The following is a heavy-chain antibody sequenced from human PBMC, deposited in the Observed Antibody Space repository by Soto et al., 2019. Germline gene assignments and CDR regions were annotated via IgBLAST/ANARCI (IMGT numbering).Heavy chain of an antibody. CDR3: VDRRVQIFDF. CDR1: GFSLSTNGEG. Sequence: QITLKESGPTLVQPTQTLTLTCTFSGFSLSTNGEGVGWIRQPPGKALEWLALVYWDDDKRYSPSLKSRLTITKDTSKSQVVVTMTNMDPVDTATYYCVDRRVQIFDFWGQGALVTVSS. CDR2: VYWDDDK. J-gene: IGHJ4*02. D-gene: IGHD1-1*01. V-gene: IGHV2-5*02.